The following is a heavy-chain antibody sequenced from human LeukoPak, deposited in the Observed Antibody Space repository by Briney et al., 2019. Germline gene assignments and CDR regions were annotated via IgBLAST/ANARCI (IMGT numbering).Heavy chain of an antibody. D-gene: IGHD3-16*01. CDR2: IRTDGVTT. J-gene: IGHJ4*02. V-gene: IGHV3-23*01. Sequence: GGSLRLSCDASGFIFSHHGMNWVRQAPGKGLEWVSGIRTDGVTTYYADSVKGRFTISRDNSKRIVYLQMNSLRAVDTAVYYCAKDAQGGGTNFDYWGQGTLVTVSS. CDR1: GFIFSHHG. CDR3: AKDAQGGGTNFDY.